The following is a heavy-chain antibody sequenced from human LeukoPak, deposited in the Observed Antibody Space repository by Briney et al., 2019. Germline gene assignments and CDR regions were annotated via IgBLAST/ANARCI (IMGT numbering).Heavy chain of an antibody. J-gene: IGHJ3*01. CDR1: GGPISRFF. Sequence: SETLSLTCSLSGGPISRFFWMWIRQSPGRGLEWIAYVHNSGDSNYIPSYNPSLKSRATISVETSKNQFSLQLTSVTATDTAVYFCARRRPSLYSDCTDYPHAFDVWGQGTRVIVSA. D-gene: IGHD3-16*02. CDR2: VHNSGDSNYIP. CDR3: ARRRPSLYSDCTDYPHAFDV. V-gene: IGHV4-59*08.